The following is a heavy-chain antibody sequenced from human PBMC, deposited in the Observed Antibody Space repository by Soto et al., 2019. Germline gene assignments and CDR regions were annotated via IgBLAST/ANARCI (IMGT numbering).Heavy chain of an antibody. V-gene: IGHV3-23*01. CDR3: AKALEMATAIDY. Sequence: SLRLSCAASGFTFSSYAMSWVRQAPGKGLEWVSAISGSGGSTYYADSVKGRFTISRDNSKNTLYLQMNSLRAEDTAVYYCAKALEMATAIDYWGQGTLVTVSS. CDR1: GFTFSSYA. CDR2: ISGSGGST. D-gene: IGHD5-18*01. J-gene: IGHJ4*02.